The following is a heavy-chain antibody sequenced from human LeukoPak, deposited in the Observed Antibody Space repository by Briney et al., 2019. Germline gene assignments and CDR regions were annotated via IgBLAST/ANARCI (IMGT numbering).Heavy chain of an antibody. CDR1: RDTFTNYA. V-gene: IGHV1-69*06. CDR2: IIPLFGTS. J-gene: IGHJ4*02. D-gene: IGHD3-16*01. Sequence: GASVKVSCKASRDTFTNYAITWVRQAPGQGLEWMGGIIPLFGTSNYAQKFQGRLTITADKSTSTAYMDLSSLRSEDTAIYYCAIDRGYFFDYWGQGTLVTVSS. CDR3: AIDRGYFFDY.